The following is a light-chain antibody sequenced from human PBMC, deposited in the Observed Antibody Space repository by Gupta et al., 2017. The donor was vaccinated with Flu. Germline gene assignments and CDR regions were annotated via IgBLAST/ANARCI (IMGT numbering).Light chain of an antibody. Sequence: SGSPGQSVTISCTGSSSFASYNLVSWYRQYPGEPPQLVIYDVNKRPSGVSDRFSGSKSGNTASLTLSGLLAEDEADYYCSSYVGRDTFVFGTATKVTVL. CDR1: SSFASYNL. J-gene: IGLJ1*01. CDR2: DVN. CDR3: SSYVGRDTFV. V-gene: IGLV2-23*02.